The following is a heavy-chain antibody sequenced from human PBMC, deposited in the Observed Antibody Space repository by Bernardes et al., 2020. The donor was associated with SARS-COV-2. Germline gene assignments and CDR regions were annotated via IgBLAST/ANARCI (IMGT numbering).Heavy chain of an antibody. Sequence: SVKVSCKASGGTFSSYTISWVRQAPGQGLEWMGRIIPILCIANYAQKFQGRVTITADKSTSTAYMELSSLRSEDTAVYYCARGVEKVAVAGTLGAFDIWGQGKMVTVSS. CDR2: IIPILCIA. CDR1: GGTFSSYT. V-gene: IGHV1-69*02. CDR3: ARGVEKVAVAGTLGAFDI. J-gene: IGHJ3*02. D-gene: IGHD6-19*01.